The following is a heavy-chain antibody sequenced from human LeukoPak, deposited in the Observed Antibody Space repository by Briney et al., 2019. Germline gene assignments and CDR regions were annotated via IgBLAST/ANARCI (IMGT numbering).Heavy chain of an antibody. Sequence: GGSLRLSCAASGFTFSSYAMSWVRQAPGKGLEWVAFIRYDGSNKYYADSVKGRFTISRDNSKNTLYLQMNSLRAEDTAVYYCAKESDSTVDYAGQGTLVTVSS. CDR3: AKESDSTVDY. J-gene: IGHJ4*02. CDR2: IRYDGSNK. CDR1: GFTFSSYA. V-gene: IGHV3-30*02.